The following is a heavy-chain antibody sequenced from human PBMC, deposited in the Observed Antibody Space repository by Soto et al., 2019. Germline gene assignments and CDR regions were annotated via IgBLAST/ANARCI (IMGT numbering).Heavy chain of an antibody. CDR2: IWYDGSNK. CDR3: ARAPTYYYDSSGYEAPDYYYYYGMDV. J-gene: IGHJ6*02. CDR1: GFTFSSYG. Sequence: QVQLVESGGGVVQPGRSLRLSCAASGFTFSSYGMHWVRQAPGKGLEWVAVIWYDGSNKYYADSVKGRFTISRDNSKNPLYLQMNSLRAEDTDVYYCARAPTYYYDSSGYEAPDYYYYYGMDVWGQGTTVTVSS. D-gene: IGHD3-22*01. V-gene: IGHV3-33*01.